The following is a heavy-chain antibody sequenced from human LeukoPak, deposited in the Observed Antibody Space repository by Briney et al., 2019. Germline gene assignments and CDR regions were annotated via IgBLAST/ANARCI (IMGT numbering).Heavy chain of an antibody. Sequence: GASVKVSCKASGYTFTGYYMHWVRQAPGQGLEWMGWINPNSGGTNYAQKFQGRVTMTRDTSISTAYMELSRLRSDDTAVYYCARANFGRSRRAAAGFAYYYYYMDVWGKGTTATASS. V-gene: IGHV1-2*02. J-gene: IGHJ6*03. CDR3: ARANFGRSRRAAAGFAYYYYYMDV. CDR1: GYTFTGYY. CDR2: INPNSGGT. D-gene: IGHD6-13*01.